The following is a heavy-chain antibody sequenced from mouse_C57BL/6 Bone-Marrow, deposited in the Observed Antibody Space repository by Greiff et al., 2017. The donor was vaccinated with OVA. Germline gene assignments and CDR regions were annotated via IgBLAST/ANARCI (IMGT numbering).Heavy chain of an antibody. V-gene: IGHV1-42*01. Sequence: EVQLQQSGPELVKPGASVKISCKASGYSFTGYYMNWVKQSPEKSLEWIGEINPSTGGTTYNQKFKAKATLTVDKSSSTAYMQLKSLTSEDSAVYYCARVYTRFAYWGPGTLVTVSA. CDR3: ARVYTRFAY. CDR1: GYSFTGYY. J-gene: IGHJ3*01. CDR2: INPSTGGT.